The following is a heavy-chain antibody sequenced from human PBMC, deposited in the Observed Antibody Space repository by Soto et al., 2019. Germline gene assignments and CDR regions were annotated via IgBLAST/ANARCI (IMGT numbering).Heavy chain of an antibody. Sequence: GGSLRLSCAASGFTFSSYSMNWVRQAPGKGLEWVSSISSSSSYIYYADSVKGRFTISRDNAKNSLYLQMNSLRAEDTAVYYCARVSSSWYPHAWYFDYWGQGTLVTVSS. D-gene: IGHD6-13*01. CDR3: ARVSSSWYPHAWYFDY. J-gene: IGHJ4*02. V-gene: IGHV3-21*01. CDR1: GFTFSSYS. CDR2: ISSSSSYI.